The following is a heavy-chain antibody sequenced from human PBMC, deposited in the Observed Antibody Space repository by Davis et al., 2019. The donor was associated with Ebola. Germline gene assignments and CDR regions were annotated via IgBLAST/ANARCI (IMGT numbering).Heavy chain of an antibody. CDR3: ARGRRLLADAFHI. D-gene: IGHD2-8*02. Sequence: GESLKISCAASGFTFSSYWMSWVRQAPGKGLKWVANIKQDGSEKYYVDSVKGRFTISRDNTNNSLTLQMNSLGAEDTAVYYCARGRRLLADAFHIWGQGTMVTASS. J-gene: IGHJ3*02. CDR1: GFTFSSYW. V-gene: IGHV3-7*01. CDR2: IKQDGSEK.